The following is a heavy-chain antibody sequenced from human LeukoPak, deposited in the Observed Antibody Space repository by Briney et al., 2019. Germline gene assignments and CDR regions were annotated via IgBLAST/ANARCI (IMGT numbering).Heavy chain of an antibody. CDR1: GFTFSNYA. J-gene: IGHJ6*02. V-gene: IGHV3-23*01. D-gene: IGHD3-3*01. Sequence: PGGSLRLSCAASGFTFSNYAMSWVRQAPGKGLEWISAVSGSGDRTYYAGSVKGRFTISRDNSKNIVYLRMNSLRAEDTAVYYCAREERRSHAFWRGSYTVEYYYGMDVWGQGTTVTVSS. CDR2: VSGSGDRT. CDR3: AREERRSHAFWRGSYTVEYYYGMDV.